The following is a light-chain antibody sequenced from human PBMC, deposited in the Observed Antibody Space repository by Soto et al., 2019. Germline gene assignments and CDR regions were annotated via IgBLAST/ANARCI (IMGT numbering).Light chain of an antibody. J-gene: IGKJ2*01. CDR3: QQSYSTPRT. CDR2: AVS. Sequence: DIQMTQSPPSLSASVGDRVTITCRSSQSIFNYLNWYQQKPGKAPEVLIYAVSSLQSGVPSRFSGSGSGTEFTLTINSLQPEDFATYYCQQSYSTPRTFGQGTKVDIK. CDR1: QSIFNY. V-gene: IGKV1-39*01.